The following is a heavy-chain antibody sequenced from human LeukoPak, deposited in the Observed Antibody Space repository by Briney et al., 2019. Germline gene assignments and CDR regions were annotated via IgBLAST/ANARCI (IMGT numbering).Heavy chain of an antibody. Sequence: GASVKVSCKASGGTFTSYAISWVRQAPGHGLEWMGRIIPILGIANYAQKFQGRVTITADKSTRTAYMELSSLRSEDTAVYYCARDRGYYDSSGYLNYWGQGTLVTVSS. J-gene: IGHJ4*02. CDR1: GGTFTSYA. V-gene: IGHV1-69*04. CDR2: IIPILGIA. CDR3: ARDRGYYDSSGYLNY. D-gene: IGHD3-22*01.